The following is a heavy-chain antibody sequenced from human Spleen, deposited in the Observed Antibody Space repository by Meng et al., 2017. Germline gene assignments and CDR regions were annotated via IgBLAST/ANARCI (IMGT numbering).Heavy chain of an antibody. D-gene: IGHD4-17*01. V-gene: IGHV1-8*01. J-gene: IGHJ5*02. CDR2: MNPNSGNR. Sequence: VEGVGSEAAAKEPGASGKVSCRASGYTFTSYDINWVRQVYGQGLEWLGLMNPNSGNRDYAQKFQGRVTMTRNTSISTAYMELGSLTYEDTAVYYCARAKAGGYGEGFSGWFDPWGQGTLVTVSS. CDR3: ARAKAGGYGEGFSGWFDP. CDR1: GYTFTSYD.